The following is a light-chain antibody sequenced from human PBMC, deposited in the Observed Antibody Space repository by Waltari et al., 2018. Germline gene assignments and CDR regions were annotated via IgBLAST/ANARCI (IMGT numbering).Light chain of an antibody. CDR2: TNN. CDR3: AAWDDTLNGRV. J-gene: IGLJ3*02. CDR1: SSNIGGNS. V-gene: IGLV1-44*01. Sequence: QSVLTQPPSASGTPGQGVTISCSGSSSNIGGNSVSWYQQLPGSAPKLLIYTNNQRPSGVPDRLSGSKSGTSASLAISGLQSEDEAHYYCAAWDDTLNGRVFGGGTKVTVL.